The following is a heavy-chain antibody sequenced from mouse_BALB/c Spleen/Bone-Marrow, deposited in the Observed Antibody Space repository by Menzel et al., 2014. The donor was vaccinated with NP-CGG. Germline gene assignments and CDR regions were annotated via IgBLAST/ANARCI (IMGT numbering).Heavy chain of an antibody. V-gene: IGHV7-3*02. CDR1: GFTFTDYY. Sequence: EVQLVESGGGLVQPGGSLRLSCATSGFTFTDYYMSWGRQPPGKALEWLGFIRNKANGYTTEYSASVKGRFTISRDNSKSILYLQMNTLRAEDSATYYCARDGYDDYWGQGTPLTVSS. CDR3: ARDGYDDY. D-gene: IGHD2-2*01. J-gene: IGHJ2*01. CDR2: IRNKANGYTT.